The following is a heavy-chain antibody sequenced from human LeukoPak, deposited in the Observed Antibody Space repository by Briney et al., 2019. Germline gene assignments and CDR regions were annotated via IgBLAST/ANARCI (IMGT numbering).Heavy chain of an antibody. J-gene: IGHJ4*02. CDR3: ARERLEGDWNDVYYFDY. CDR2: IKQDGSEK. Sequence: GGSLRLSCAASGFTFSSYWMSWVRQAPGKGLEWVANIKQDGSEKYYVDSVKGRFTISRDNAKNPLYLQMNSLRAEDTAVYYCARERLEGDWNDVYYFDYWGQGTLVTVSS. CDR1: GFTFSSYW. D-gene: IGHD1-1*01. V-gene: IGHV3-7*01.